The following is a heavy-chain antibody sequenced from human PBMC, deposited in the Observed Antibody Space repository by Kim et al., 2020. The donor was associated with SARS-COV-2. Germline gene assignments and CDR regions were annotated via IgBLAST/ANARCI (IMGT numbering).Heavy chain of an antibody. J-gene: IGHJ6*02. D-gene: IGHD3-10*01. Sequence: GESLKISCKGSGYSFTSYWIGWVRQMPGKGLEWMGIIYPGDSDTRYSPSFQGQVTISADKSISTAYLQWSSLKASDTAMYYCARHSASPSIYGSGTVGNYYYYGMDVWGQGTTVTVSS. CDR1: GYSFTSYW. CDR3: ARHSASPSIYGSGTVGNYYYYGMDV. V-gene: IGHV5-51*01. CDR2: IYPGDSDT.